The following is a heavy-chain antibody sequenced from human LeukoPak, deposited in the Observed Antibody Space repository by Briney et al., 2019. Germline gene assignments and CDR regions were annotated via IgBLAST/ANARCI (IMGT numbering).Heavy chain of an antibody. CDR3: ARIGVYYYYYYMDV. CDR2: IYYSGST. Sequence: SGTLSLTCAVSGYSISSGYYWSWIRQPPGKGLEWIGYIYYSGSTYYNPSLKSRVTISVDTSKNQFSLKLSSVTAADTAVYYCARIGVYYYYYYMDVWGKGTTVTVSS. V-gene: IGHV4-30-4*08. CDR1: GYSISSGYY. D-gene: IGHD3-10*01. J-gene: IGHJ6*03.